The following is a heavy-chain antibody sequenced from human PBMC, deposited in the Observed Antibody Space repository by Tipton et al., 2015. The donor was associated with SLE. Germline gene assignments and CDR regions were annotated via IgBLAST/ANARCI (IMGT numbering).Heavy chain of an antibody. D-gene: IGHD1-1*01. CDR3: ARGTGITDD. CDR1: GGSFGGFN. Sequence: TLSLTCAVYGGSFGGFNWSWIRQPPGKGLEWIGEINHSGVTSYNPSLKSRVAVSLDTSKRQFLLRLTSVTAADTAMYFCARGTGITDDWGQGTLVTVSS. V-gene: IGHV4-34*01. CDR2: INHSGVT. J-gene: IGHJ4*02.